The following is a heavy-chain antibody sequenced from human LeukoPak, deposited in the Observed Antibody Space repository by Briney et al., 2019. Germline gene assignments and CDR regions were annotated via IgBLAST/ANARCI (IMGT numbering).Heavy chain of an antibody. D-gene: IGHD6-19*01. CDR1: GYTFTGYY. J-gene: IGHJ4*02. V-gene: IGHV1-46*01. CDR2: INPSGGST. CDR3: ARDGYSSGWPFDY. Sequence: GASVKVPCKASGYTFTGYYMHWVRQAPGQGLEWMGIINPSGGSTSYAQKFQGRVTMTRDTSTSTVYMELSSLRSEDTAAYYCARDGYSSGWPFDYWGQGTLVTVSS.